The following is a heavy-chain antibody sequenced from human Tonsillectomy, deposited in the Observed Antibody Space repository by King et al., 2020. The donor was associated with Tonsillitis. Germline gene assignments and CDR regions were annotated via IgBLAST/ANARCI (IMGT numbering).Heavy chain of an antibody. Sequence: VQLVESGGGLVQPGGSLRLSCAASGFSFSGFYMSWIRQAPGKGLEWVADISRDSSTSTRYVASVKGRFTLSSDNAKNSLFLQMNSLRAEDTAVYYCATSLHYYDSCAWGQGTLVTVSS. V-gene: IGHV3-11*05. J-gene: IGHJ5*02. CDR2: ISRDSSTST. D-gene: IGHD3-22*01. CDR1: GFSFSGFY. CDR3: ATSLHYYDSCA.